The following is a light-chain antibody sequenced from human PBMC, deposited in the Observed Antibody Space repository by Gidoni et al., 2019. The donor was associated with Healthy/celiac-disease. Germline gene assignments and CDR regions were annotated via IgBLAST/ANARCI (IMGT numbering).Light chain of an antibody. CDR2: RAS. CDR1: QSISSW. Sequence: DIQMTPSPSTLSASVGDRVTITCRASQSISSWLAWYQQKPGKAPKLLIYRASSLESGVPSRFSGSGSGTEFTLTISSLQPDDFATYYCQQYNSYPWTFGRXTKVEIK. CDR3: QQYNSYPWT. V-gene: IGKV1-5*03. J-gene: IGKJ1*01.